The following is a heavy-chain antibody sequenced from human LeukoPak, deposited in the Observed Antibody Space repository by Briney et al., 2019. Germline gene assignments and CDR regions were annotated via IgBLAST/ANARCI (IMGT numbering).Heavy chain of an antibody. CDR1: GYTFTGYY. CDR2: ISAYNGNT. Sequence: APVKVSCKASGYTFTGYYMHWVRQAPGQGLEWMGWISAYNGNTNYAQKLQGRVTMTTDTSTSTAYMELRSLRSDDTAVYYCARDRPFYDILTGYYTSDYWGQGTLVTVSS. D-gene: IGHD3-9*01. J-gene: IGHJ4*02. V-gene: IGHV1-18*04. CDR3: ARDRPFYDILTGYYTSDY.